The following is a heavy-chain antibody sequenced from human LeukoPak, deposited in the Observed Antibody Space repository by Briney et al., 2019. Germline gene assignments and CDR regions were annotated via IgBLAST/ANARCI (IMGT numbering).Heavy chain of an antibody. Sequence: ASVKVSCKASGYTFTGYYMHWVRQAPGQGLEWMGWINPNSGGTNYAQKFQGRVTMTRDTSISTAYMELSRLRSDDTAVYYCARPHNVMSMVSSWFDPWGQGTLVTVSS. D-gene: IGHD3-10*01. J-gene: IGHJ5*02. CDR3: ARPHNVMSMVSSWFDP. V-gene: IGHV1-2*02. CDR2: INPNSGGT. CDR1: GYTFTGYY.